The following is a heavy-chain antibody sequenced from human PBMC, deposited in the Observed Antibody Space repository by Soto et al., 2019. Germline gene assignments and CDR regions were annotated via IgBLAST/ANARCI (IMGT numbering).Heavy chain of an antibody. Sequence: SETLSLTRTVAGGSISSYYWSWIRQPPGKGLEWIGYIYYSGSTNYNPSLKSRVTISVDTSKNQFSLKLSSVTAADTAVYYCARDRAYCGGDCYSGIIDNWFDPWGQGTLVTVSS. CDR3: ARDRAYCGGDCYSGIIDNWFDP. CDR1: GGSISSYY. J-gene: IGHJ5*02. D-gene: IGHD2-21*02. CDR2: IYYSGST. V-gene: IGHV4-59*01.